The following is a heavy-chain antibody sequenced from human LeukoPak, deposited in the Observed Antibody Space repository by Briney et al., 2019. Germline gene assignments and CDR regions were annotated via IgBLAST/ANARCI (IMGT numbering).Heavy chain of an antibody. CDR1: GFTFSSYS. D-gene: IGHD1-26*01. J-gene: IGHJ4*02. Sequence: GGSLRLSCAASGFTFSSYSMNWVRQAPGKGLEWVSSISSSSSYIYYADSVKGRFTISRDNAKNSLYLQMNSLRAEDTAVYYCARDGLMGAPSSFDYWGQGTLVTVSS. CDR3: ARDGLMGAPSSFDY. CDR2: ISSSSSYI. V-gene: IGHV3-21*01.